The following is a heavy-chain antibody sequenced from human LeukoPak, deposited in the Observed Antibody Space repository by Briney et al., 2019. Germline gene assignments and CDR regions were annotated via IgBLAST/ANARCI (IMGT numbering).Heavy chain of an antibody. CDR3: ARHISGYYNYYYYYYMDV. J-gene: IGHJ6*03. CDR1: GGSISSYY. Sequence: SETLSLTCTVSGGSISSYYWSWIRQPAGKGLEWIGRIYTSGSTNYNPSLKSRVTMSVDTSKNQFSLKLSSVTAADTAVYYCARHISGYYNYYYYYYMDVWGKGTTVTVSS. CDR2: IYTSGST. D-gene: IGHD3-22*01. V-gene: IGHV4-4*07.